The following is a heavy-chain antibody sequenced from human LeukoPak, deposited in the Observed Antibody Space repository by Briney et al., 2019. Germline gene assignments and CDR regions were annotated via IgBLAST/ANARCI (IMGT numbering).Heavy chain of an antibody. CDR2: ISSTSDYV. V-gene: IGHV3-21*01. CDR1: GYTFSHYS. CDR3: VSGNDPDSTWENYRLDAFDI. D-gene: IGHD3-16*02. Sequence: GGSLRLSCAASGYTFSHYSVNWVRQAPGKGLEWVSSISSTSDYVYYADSVKGRFTISRDNTKSSLYLQMNSLRAEDTAVYYCVSGNDPDSTWENYRLDAFDIWGQGTTVIVSS. J-gene: IGHJ3*02.